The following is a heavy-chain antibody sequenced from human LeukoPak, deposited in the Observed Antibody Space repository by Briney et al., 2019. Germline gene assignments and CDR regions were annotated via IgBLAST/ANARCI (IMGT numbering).Heavy chain of an antibody. J-gene: IGHJ4*02. D-gene: IGHD3-10*01. CDR3: ARGRPPPDSNVLKWFGEQGFDY. V-gene: IGHV4-38-2*02. CDR1: RYSISSGYY. Sequence: SETLSLTCTVSRYSISSGYYWGWIRQPPGKGLEWIGSLSHSGSALHNPSLKSRVTISLDTSKNQFSLTLSSVSAADTAMYYCARGRPPPDSNVLKWFGEQGFDYWGQGTLVTVSS. CDR2: LSHSGSA.